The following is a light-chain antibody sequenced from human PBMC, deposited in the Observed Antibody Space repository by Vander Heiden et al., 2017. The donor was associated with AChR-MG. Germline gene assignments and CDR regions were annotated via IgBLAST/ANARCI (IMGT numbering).Light chain of an antibody. CDR2: AAS. Sequence: DIQLTQSPSFLSASVGDRVTITCRASQGISSYLAWYQQKPGKAPKLLISAASTLQSGVPSRFSGSRSGTEFTLTISSRQPEDFATYYCQQLYTYPVTFGQGTKLQIK. CDR3: QQLYTYPVT. J-gene: IGKJ2*01. V-gene: IGKV1-9*01. CDR1: QGISSY.